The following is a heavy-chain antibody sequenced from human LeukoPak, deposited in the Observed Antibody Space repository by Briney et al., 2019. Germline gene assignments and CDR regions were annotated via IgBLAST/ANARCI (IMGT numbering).Heavy chain of an antibody. Sequence: GGSLRLSCAASGFTFSSYSVNWVRQAPEKGLEWVSSISSSSSYIYYADSVKGRFTISRDNAKNSLYLQMNSLRAEDTAVYYCARDQPHGSGSYYYFDYWGQGTLVTVSS. V-gene: IGHV3-21*01. CDR1: GFTFSSYS. J-gene: IGHJ4*02. CDR2: ISSSSSYI. CDR3: ARDQPHGSGSYYYFDY. D-gene: IGHD3-10*01.